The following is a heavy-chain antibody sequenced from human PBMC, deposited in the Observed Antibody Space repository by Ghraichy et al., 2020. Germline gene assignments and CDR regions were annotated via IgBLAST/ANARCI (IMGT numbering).Heavy chain of an antibody. J-gene: IGHJ4*02. CDR1: GFTFSSYA. Sequence: GGSLRLSCAASGFTFSSYAMTWVRQAPGKGLEWVSGIRGSGGSTYYADSVKGRFTIFRDNSKNTLYLQMNSLRVEDTAVYYCAKEGYDYVWGSYRVPDYWGQGTLVTVSS. CDR2: IRGSGGST. CDR3: AKEGYDYVWGSYRVPDY. V-gene: IGHV3-23*01. D-gene: IGHD3-16*02.